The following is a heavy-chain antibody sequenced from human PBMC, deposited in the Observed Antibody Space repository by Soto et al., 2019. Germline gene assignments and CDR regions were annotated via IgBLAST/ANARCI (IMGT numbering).Heavy chain of an antibody. CDR3: VRESGVAADC. J-gene: IGHJ4*02. CDR2: IKTDGYAA. CDR1: GFTFERHW. V-gene: IGHV3-74*01. Sequence: VESGGVLVQPGGSLRLSCVASGFTFERHWMHWVRQAPGEGLVWVSRIKTDGYAAAYADSVKGRFTISRDNTKNTVYLQMNSLRAEDTAVYFCVRESGVAADCWGQGALVTVSS. D-gene: IGHD6-19*01.